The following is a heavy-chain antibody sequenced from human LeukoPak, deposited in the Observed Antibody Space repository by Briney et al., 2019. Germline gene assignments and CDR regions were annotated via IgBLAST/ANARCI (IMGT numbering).Heavy chain of an antibody. J-gene: IGHJ1*01. D-gene: IGHD1-26*01. V-gene: IGHV4-59*12. CDR3: ARAEVVGAHLRSGYFQH. Sequence: SETLSLTCTVSGGSISSYYWSWIRQPPGKGLEWIGYIYYTGSTNYNPSLKSRVTISVDKSKNQFSLNVSSVTAADTAVYYCARAEVVGAHLRSGYFQHWGQGTLVIVSS. CDR1: GGSISSYY. CDR2: IYYTGST.